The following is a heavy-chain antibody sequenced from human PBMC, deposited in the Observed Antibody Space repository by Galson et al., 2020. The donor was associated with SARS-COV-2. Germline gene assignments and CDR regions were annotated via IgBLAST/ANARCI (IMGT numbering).Heavy chain of an antibody. J-gene: IGHJ6*02. V-gene: IGHV3-9*01. Sequence: LSLTCAASGFTFDDYAMHWVRQAPGKGLEWVSGISWNSGSIGYADSVKGRFTISRDNAKNSLYLQMNSLRAEDTALYYCAKANAVVDSSGYYLYYGMDVWGQGTTVTVSS. D-gene: IGHD3-22*01. CDR2: ISWNSGSI. CDR3: AKANAVVDSSGYYLYYGMDV. CDR1: GFTFDDYA.